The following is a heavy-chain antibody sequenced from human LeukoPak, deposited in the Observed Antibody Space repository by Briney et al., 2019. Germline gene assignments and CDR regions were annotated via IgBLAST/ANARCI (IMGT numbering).Heavy chain of an antibody. CDR2: IRYDGSNK. Sequence: GGSLRLSCAASGFTFSSYGMHWVRQAPGKGLEWVAFIRYDGSNKYYADSVKGRFTISRDNSKNTLYLQMNSLRAEDTAVYYCAKDVALSSIAAAPSYYYYYMDVWGKGTTVTVSS. J-gene: IGHJ6*03. V-gene: IGHV3-30*02. CDR3: AKDVALSSIAAAPSYYYYYMDV. CDR1: GFTFSSYG. D-gene: IGHD6-13*01.